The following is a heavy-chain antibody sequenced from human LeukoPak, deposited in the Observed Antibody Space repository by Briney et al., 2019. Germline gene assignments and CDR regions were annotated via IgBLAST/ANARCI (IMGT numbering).Heavy chain of an antibody. CDR2: IYYSGST. Sequence: SETLSLTCTVSGGSISSSSYYWGCIRQPPGKGLEWIGSIYYSGSTYYNPSLKSRVTISVDASKNQFSLKLSSVTAADTAVYYCASYGDYGPHYGMDVWGQGTTVTVPS. CDR3: ASYGDYGPHYGMDV. V-gene: IGHV4-39*01. D-gene: IGHD4-17*01. J-gene: IGHJ6*02. CDR1: GGSISSSSYY.